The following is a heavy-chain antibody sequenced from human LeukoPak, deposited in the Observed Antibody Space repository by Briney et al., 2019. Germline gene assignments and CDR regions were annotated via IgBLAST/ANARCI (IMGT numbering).Heavy chain of an antibody. D-gene: IGHD5-24*01. Sequence: PSETLSLTCTVSGGSMSSYYWSWVRQPPGKGLEWVGYIYYSGSTKYNPSLKSRVTISVDTSKNQFSLKLSSVTAADTAVYYCARGARAGYNLEPFDYWGQGTLVTVSS. CDR1: GGSMSSYY. J-gene: IGHJ4*02. CDR2: IYYSGST. V-gene: IGHV4-59*08. CDR3: ARGARAGYNLEPFDY.